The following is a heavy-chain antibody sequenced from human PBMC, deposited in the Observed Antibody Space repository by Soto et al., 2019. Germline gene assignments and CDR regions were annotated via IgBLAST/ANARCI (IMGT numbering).Heavy chain of an antibody. J-gene: IGHJ4*02. D-gene: IGHD1-26*01. CDR2: ISGSGGST. CDR3: AKVPVGDTGRFGY. V-gene: IGHV3-23*01. Sequence: GGALRLSCAGSGFTFSNYAMSWVRQAPGQGLAWVSAISGSGGSTYYADSVKGRFTISRDNSKNTLYLQMNSLRAEDTALYYCAKVPVGDTGRFGYWGQGTLVPVSS. CDR1: GFTFSNYA.